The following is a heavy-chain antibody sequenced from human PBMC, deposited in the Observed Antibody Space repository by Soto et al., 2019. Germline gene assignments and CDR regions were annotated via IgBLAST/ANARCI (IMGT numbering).Heavy chain of an antibody. Sequence: PSETLSLTCTVSGGSISSGDYYWSWIRQPPGKGLEWIGYIYYSGSTYYNPSLKSRVTISVDTSKNQFSLKLSSVTAADTAVYYCARVGANWNYDYYGMDVWGQGTTVTVSS. CDR2: IYYSGST. V-gene: IGHV4-30-4*01. J-gene: IGHJ6*01. CDR1: GGSISSGDYY. D-gene: IGHD1-1*01. CDR3: ARVGANWNYDYYGMDV.